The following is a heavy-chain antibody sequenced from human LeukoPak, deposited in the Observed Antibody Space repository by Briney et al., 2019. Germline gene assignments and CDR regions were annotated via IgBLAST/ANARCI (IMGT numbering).Heavy chain of an antibody. V-gene: IGHV3-23*01. CDR2: ISGSGGST. D-gene: IGHD3-22*01. J-gene: IGHJ3*02. Sequence: PGGSLRLSCAASGFTFSSCAVSWVRQAPGKGLEWVSSISGSGGSTYYADSVKGRFTISRDNSKNTLYLQINSLRAEDTAVYYCTRYYASSGYDAFDIWGQGTMVTVSS. CDR3: TRYYASSGYDAFDI. CDR1: GFTFSSCA.